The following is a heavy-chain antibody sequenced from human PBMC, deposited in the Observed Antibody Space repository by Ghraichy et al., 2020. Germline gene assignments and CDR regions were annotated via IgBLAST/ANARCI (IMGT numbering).Heavy chain of an antibody. CDR3: ARPSIAMVSYWYFDL. CDR2: IYYSGGT. CDR1: GGSISSTSYY. Sequence: SETLSLTCTVSGGSISSTSYYWGWIRQPPGKELEWIGSIYYSGGTNYNPSLKSRVTISVDTSKNQFSLKLASVTAADTAVYYCARPSIAMVSYWYFDLWGRGTLVTVSS. V-gene: IGHV4-39*01. J-gene: IGHJ2*01. D-gene: IGHD5-18*01.